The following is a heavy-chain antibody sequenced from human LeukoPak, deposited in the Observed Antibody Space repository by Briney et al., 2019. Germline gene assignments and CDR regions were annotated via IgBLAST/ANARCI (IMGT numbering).Heavy chain of an antibody. CDR3: ARVRGHSSSYAFDI. Sequence: ASVKVSCKASGYTFTNYYMHWVRQAPGQGLEWMGWLNPDSGGTNYAQNFQGRVTMTRDTSITTAYMELSRLRSDDTAVYYCARVRGHSSSYAFDIWGQGTMVTVSS. V-gene: IGHV1-2*02. CDR1: GYTFTNYY. CDR2: LNPDSGGT. D-gene: IGHD6-6*01. J-gene: IGHJ3*02.